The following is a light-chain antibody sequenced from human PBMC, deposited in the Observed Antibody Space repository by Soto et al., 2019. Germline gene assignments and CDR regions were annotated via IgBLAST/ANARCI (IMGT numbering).Light chain of an antibody. V-gene: IGLV1-44*01. CDR1: SSNIGTNT. CDR3: AAWDDSLNEV. Sequence: VLTQAPSASGTPGQRVTISCSGSSSNIGTNTVNWYQQLPGTAPKLLIYSNNQRPSGVPDRFSGSKSGTSASLAISGLQSEDEADYYCAAWDDSLNEVFGTGTKVTVL. J-gene: IGLJ1*01. CDR2: SNN.